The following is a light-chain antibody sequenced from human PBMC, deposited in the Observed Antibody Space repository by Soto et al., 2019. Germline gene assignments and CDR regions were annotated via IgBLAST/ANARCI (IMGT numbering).Light chain of an antibody. CDR2: GAS. CDR3: QQYNSWPLT. J-gene: IGKJ4*01. Sequence: RVMTQSPATLSVSPGERATLSCRASLSVSSNLAWYQQKPGQAPRLLIYGASTRATGIPARFSGSGSGTEFSLTISRLQSEDFAVYYCQQYNSWPLTFGGGTKVEIK. V-gene: IGKV3-15*01. CDR1: LSVSSN.